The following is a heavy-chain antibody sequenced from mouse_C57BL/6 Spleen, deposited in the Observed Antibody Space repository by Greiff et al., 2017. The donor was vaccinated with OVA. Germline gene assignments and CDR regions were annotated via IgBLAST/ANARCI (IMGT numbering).Heavy chain of an antibody. CDR3: AKNNYSNYALDY. D-gene: IGHD2-5*01. CDR2: IWRGGST. CDR1: GFSLTSYG. Sequence: VKLVESGPGLVQPSQSLSITCTVSGFSLTSYGVHWVRQSPGKGLEWLGVIWRGGSTDYNAAFMSRLSITKDNSKSQVFFKMNSLQADDTAIYYCAKNNYSNYALDYWGQGTTLTVSS. V-gene: IGHV2-5*01. J-gene: IGHJ2*01.